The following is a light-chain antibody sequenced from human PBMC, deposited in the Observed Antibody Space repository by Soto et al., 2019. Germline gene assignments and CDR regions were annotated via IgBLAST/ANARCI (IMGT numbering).Light chain of an antibody. J-gene: IGLJ2*01. CDR3: RSYTSSSTLEV. Sequence: QSALTQPASVSGSPGQSITISCTGTSSDVGGYNYVSWYQQHPGKAPKLMIYEVSNRPSGVSNRFSGSKSGTTASLTISGLQAEDEADYYCRSYTSSSTLEVFGGGTKLTVL. CDR1: SSDVGGYNY. V-gene: IGLV2-14*01. CDR2: EVS.